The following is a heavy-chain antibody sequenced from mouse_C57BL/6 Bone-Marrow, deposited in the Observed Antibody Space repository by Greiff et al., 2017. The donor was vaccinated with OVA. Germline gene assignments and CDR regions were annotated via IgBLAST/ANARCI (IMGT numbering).Heavy chain of an antibody. CDR3: ARLIITTARYFDV. CDR2: IYPSDSET. D-gene: IGHD1-1*01. V-gene: IGHV1-61*01. J-gene: IGHJ1*03. Sequence: QVQLQQPGAELVRPGSSVKLSCKASGYTFTSYWMDWVKQRPGQGLEWIGNIYPSDSETHYNQKFKDKATLTVDKSSSTAYMQLSSLTSEDSAVYYCARLIITTARYFDVWGTGTTVTVSS. CDR1: GYTFTSYW.